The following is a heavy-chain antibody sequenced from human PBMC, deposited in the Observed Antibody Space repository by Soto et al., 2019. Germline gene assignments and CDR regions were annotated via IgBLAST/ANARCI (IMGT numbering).Heavy chain of an antibody. CDR2: IYYSGST. CDR3: ARENREPAFDY. V-gene: IGHV4-30-4*01. Sequence: QVQLQESGPGLVKPSQTLSLTCTVSGGSISSGDYYWSWIRQPPGKGLEWIGYIYYSGSTYYNPSLKSXXTXSXXASKNQFSLKLSSVTAADTAVYYCARENREPAFDYWGQGTLVTVSS. CDR1: GGSISSGDYY. J-gene: IGHJ4*02.